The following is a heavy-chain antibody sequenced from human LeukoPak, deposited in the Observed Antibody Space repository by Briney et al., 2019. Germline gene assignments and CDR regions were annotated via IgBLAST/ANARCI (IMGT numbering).Heavy chain of an antibody. D-gene: IGHD4-17*01. Sequence: PGGSLRLSCAASGFTFSSYWMSWVRQAPGKGLEWVANIKQDGSAKDYVDSVKGRFTISRDNAENSLYLQMNSLRAEDTAVYYCARVRLTFTVRDAFDIWGQGTMVTVSS. V-gene: IGHV3-7*04. CDR3: ARVRLTFTVRDAFDI. J-gene: IGHJ3*02. CDR2: IKQDGSAK. CDR1: GFTFSSYW.